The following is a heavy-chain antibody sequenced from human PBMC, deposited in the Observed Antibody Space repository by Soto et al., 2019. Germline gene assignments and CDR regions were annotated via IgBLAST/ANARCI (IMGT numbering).Heavy chain of an antibody. CDR3: ARRNLFFAY. CDR1: GGSISSGGYY. CDR2: IYYSGST. Sequence: PSETLSLTCTVSGGSISSGGYYWCWIRQHPGKGLEWIGYIYYSGSTYYNPSLKSRVTISVDTSKNQFFLKLTSVTAAETALYSCARRNLFFAYWGQGALVTVSS. V-gene: IGHV4-31*03. J-gene: IGHJ4*02.